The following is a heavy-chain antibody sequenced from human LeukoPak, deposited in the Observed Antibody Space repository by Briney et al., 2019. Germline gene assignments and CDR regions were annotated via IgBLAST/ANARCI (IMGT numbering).Heavy chain of an antibody. D-gene: IGHD3-16*01. Sequence: GGSLRLSCAASGFTFSSYAMSWVRQAPGKGLEWLSAISGSGDATYYADSVKGRFTISRDNSKKTLYLQMDSLRAEDTAVYYCAKHGGDYWGQGTQVTVSS. J-gene: IGHJ4*02. V-gene: IGHV3-23*01. CDR2: ISGSGDAT. CDR3: AKHGGDY. CDR1: GFTFSSYA.